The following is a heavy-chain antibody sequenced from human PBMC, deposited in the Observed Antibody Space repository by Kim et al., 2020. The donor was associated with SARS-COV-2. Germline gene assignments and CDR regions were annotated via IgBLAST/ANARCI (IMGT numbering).Heavy chain of an antibody. CDR3: ARASITMIVVQAFDI. V-gene: IGHV4-31*02. J-gene: IGHJ3*02. Sequence: PKSRVTKSVDTSKNQFALKLSSVTAADTAVYYCARASITMIVVQAFDIWGQGTMVTVSS. D-gene: IGHD3-22*01.